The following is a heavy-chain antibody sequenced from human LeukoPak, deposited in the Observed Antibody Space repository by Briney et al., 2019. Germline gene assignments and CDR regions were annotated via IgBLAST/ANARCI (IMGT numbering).Heavy chain of an antibody. V-gene: IGHV4-59*01. CDR2: IYYSGST. CDR1: GGSISSYY. Sequence: PSETLSLTCTVSGGSISSYYWSWIRQPPGKGRGWIGYIYYSGSTNYNPSLKSRVTISVDTSKNQFSLKLSSVTAADTAVNYCASGSYDANWFDPWGQGTLVTVSS. D-gene: IGHD1-26*01. J-gene: IGHJ5*02. CDR3: ASGSYDANWFDP.